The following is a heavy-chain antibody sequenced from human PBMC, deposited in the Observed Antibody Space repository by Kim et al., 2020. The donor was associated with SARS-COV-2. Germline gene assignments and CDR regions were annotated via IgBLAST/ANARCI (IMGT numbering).Heavy chain of an antibody. D-gene: IGHD4-4*01. CDR3: ARDSGPYSNYYYYYGMDV. CDR1: GYTFTGYY. CDR2: INPNSGGT. Sequence: ASVKVSCKASGYTFTGYYMHWVRQAPGQGLEWMGWINPNSGGTNYAQKFQGRVTMTRDTSISTAYMELSRLRSDDTAVYYCARDSGPYSNYYYYYGMDVWGQGTTVTVSS. V-gene: IGHV1-2*02. J-gene: IGHJ6*02.